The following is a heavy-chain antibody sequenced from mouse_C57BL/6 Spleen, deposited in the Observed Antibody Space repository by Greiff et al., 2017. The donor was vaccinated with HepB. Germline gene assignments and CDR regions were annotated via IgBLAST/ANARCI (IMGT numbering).Heavy chain of an antibody. Sequence: EVQVVESGGGLVKPGGSLKLSCAASGFTFSSYAMSWVRQTPEQRLEWVATISDGGSYTYYPDNVKGRFTISRDNAKNNLYLQMSHLKSEDTAMYYCAREGSTSLDYWGQGTTLTVSA. V-gene: IGHV5-4*01. D-gene: IGHD5-1*01. CDR2: ISDGGSYT. CDR3: AREGSTSLDY. J-gene: IGHJ2*01. CDR1: GFTFSSYA.